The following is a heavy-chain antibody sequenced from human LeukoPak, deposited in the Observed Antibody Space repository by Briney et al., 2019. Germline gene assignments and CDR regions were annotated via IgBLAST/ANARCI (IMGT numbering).Heavy chain of an antibody. V-gene: IGHV5-51*01. CDR1: GYTFNNYW. D-gene: IGHD6-6*01. Sequence: GESLKISCQASGYTFNNYWIGWVRQMPGKGPEWMGIINPGDSDPRYSPSLQGRATISADRSISTAYLPWSSLKASDTAMYYCARHGVGSSWFGFDYWGQGTLVTVSS. CDR2: INPGDSDP. J-gene: IGHJ4*02. CDR3: ARHGVGSSWFGFDY.